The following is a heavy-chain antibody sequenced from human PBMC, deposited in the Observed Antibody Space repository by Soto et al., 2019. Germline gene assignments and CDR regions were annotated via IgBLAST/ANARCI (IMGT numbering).Heavy chain of an antibody. J-gene: IGHJ4*02. Sequence: GSLRLSCAASGFTFSEYYMSWVRQAPGRGLEWISYSSNSGTFARYATSVKGRFSISRDNANNSLYLEMNSLRVEDTAVYYCARSGDNFNVLDYWGQGTPVTVSS. CDR3: ARSGDNFNVLDY. D-gene: IGHD1-1*01. V-gene: IGHV3-11*06. CDR2: SSNSGTFA. CDR1: GFTFSEYY.